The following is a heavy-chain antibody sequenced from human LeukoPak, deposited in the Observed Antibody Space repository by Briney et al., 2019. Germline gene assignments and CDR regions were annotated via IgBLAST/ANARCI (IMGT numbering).Heavy chain of an antibody. CDR3: AKDIVVVPAAYYYYYGMDV. J-gene: IGHJ6*02. V-gene: IGHV3-30*18. CDR1: GFTFSSYG. Sequence: TGGSLRLSCAASGFTFSSYGMHWVRQAPGKGLEWVAVISYDGSNKYYADSVKGRFTISRDNSKNTLYLQMNSLRAEDTAVYYCAKDIVVVPAAYYYYYGMDVWGQGTTVTVSS. CDR2: ISYDGSNK. D-gene: IGHD2-2*01.